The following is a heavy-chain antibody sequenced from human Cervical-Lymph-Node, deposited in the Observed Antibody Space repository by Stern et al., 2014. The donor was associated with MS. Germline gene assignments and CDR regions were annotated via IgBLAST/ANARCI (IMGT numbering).Heavy chain of an antibody. D-gene: IGHD1-1*01. V-gene: IGHV4-39*01. J-gene: IGHJ4*02. Sequence: QVQLVESGPGLVKPSETLSLTCTVSGGSISSSGFYWGWIRQPPGKGLEWIATISYSGSPYYNSSLKSRSTLPPAPSKNHFSLKLTSVTAADTAVYYCARQGGRYSPKNWGQGTLVTVSS. CDR2: ISYSGSP. CDR1: GGSISSSGFY. CDR3: ARQGGRYSPKN.